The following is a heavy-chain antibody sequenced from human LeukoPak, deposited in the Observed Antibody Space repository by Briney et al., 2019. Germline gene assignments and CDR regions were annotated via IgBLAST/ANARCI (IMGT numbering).Heavy chain of an antibody. Sequence: ASVKVSCKASGYTFTTYAMHWVRQAPGQRLEWMGWINAGNGNTKYSQNFQGRVTITRDTSASTAYMELSSLRSEDTAVYYCARYGSVVDTAIFDYWGQGTLVTVSS. J-gene: IGHJ4*02. CDR1: GYTFTTYA. CDR2: INAGNGNT. V-gene: IGHV1-3*01. D-gene: IGHD5-18*01. CDR3: ARYGSVVDTAIFDY.